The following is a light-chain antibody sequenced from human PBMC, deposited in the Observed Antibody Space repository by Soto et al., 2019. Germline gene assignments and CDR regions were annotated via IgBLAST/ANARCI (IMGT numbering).Light chain of an antibody. V-gene: IGKV1-39*01. CDR1: QTISTY. J-gene: IGKJ1*01. CDR2: DAS. CDR3: QQTYNTPLT. Sequence: DIQMTQSPCFLSASVGDRITITCRASQTISTYVNWYRQKSGAAPELLLYDASTLQSGVPSRFSGGASGTDFTLTISSLQLEDFATYYCQQTYNTPLTFGQGTKVDIK.